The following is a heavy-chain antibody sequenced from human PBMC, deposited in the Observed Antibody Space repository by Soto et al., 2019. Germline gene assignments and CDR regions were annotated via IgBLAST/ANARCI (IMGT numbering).Heavy chain of an antibody. CDR2: INHSGST. V-gene: IGHV4-34*01. D-gene: IGHD4-17*01. Sequence: QVQLQQWGAGLLKPSETLSLTCAVYGGSFSGYYWSWIRQPPGKGLEWIGEINHSGSTNYNPSLKSRVTISVDASKNQFSLKLSSVTAADTAVYYCARGRNLRTTVTRTYNWFDPWGQGTLVTVSS. CDR3: ARGRNLRTTVTRTYNWFDP. CDR1: GGSFSGYY. J-gene: IGHJ5*02.